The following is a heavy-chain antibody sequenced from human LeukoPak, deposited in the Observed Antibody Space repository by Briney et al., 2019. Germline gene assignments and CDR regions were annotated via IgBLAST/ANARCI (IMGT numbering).Heavy chain of an antibody. CDR3: AKEDDYVWGSYRFLPGFY. CDR1: GFTFSSYA. D-gene: IGHD3-16*02. Sequence: PGGSLRLSCAASGFTFSSYAMSWVRQAPGKGLEWVSAISGSGGSTYYADSVKGRFTISRDNSKNTLYLQMNSLRAEDTAVYYCAKEDDYVWGSYRFLPGFYWGQGTLVTVSS. CDR2: ISGSGGST. V-gene: IGHV3-23*01. J-gene: IGHJ4*02.